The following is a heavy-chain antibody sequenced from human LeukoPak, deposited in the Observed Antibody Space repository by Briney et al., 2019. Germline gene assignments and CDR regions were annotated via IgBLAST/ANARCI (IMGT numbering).Heavy chain of an antibody. CDR3: ARVKLGWFDP. J-gene: IGHJ5*02. CDR1: GDSFSSHY. V-gene: IGHV4-4*07. Sequence: SETLSLTCAVSGDSFSSHYWTWIRQPPGRGLEWIGRIYTSGSTNYNPSLKSRVTMSVDTSKNQFSLKLSSVTAADTAVYYCARVKLGWFDPWGQGTLVTVSS. CDR2: IYTSGST.